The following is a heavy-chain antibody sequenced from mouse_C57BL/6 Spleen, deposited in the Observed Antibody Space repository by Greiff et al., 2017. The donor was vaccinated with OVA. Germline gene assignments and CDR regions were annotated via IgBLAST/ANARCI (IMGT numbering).Heavy chain of an antibody. V-gene: IGHV1-74*01. CDR2: IHPSDSDT. J-gene: IGHJ3*01. Sequence: QVQLQQPGAELVKPGASVKVSCKASGYTFTSYWMHWVKQRPGQGLEWIGRIHPSDSDTNYNQNFKGKSTLTVDKSSSTAYMQLSSLTSEDSAVYCCAISGDYGAGFAYWGQGTLVTVSA. D-gene: IGHD2-4*01. CDR1: GYTFTSYW. CDR3: AISGDYGAGFAY.